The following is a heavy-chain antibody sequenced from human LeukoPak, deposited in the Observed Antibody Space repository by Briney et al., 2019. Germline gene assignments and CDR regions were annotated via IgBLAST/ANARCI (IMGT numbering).Heavy chain of an antibody. CDR1: GGSFSGYY. CDR3: ARVGDIVLIPAALVLDP. D-gene: IGHD2-2*01. Sequence: SETLSLTCAVYGGSFSGYYWSWIRQPPGKGLEWIGEIIHSGSTNYNPSLKSRVTISVNTSKNQFSLKLNSVTAADTAVYYCARVGDIVLIPAALVLDPWGQGTLVTVSS. CDR2: IIHSGST. V-gene: IGHV4-34*12. J-gene: IGHJ5*02.